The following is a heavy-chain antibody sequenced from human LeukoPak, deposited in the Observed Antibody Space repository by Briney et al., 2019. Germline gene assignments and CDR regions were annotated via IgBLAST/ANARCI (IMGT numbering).Heavy chain of an antibody. D-gene: IGHD3-10*01. J-gene: IGHJ6*03. CDR1: GGSISSYY. CDR3: ARDSAVGSSYYYYYMDV. V-gene: IGHV4-59*01. Sequence: SETLSLTCTVSGGSISSYYWSWIRQPPGKGLEWIGYIYYSGSTNYNPSLKSRVTVSVDTSKNKFSLKLSSVTAADTAVYYCARDSAVGSSYYYYYMDVWGKGTTVTVSS. CDR2: IYYSGST.